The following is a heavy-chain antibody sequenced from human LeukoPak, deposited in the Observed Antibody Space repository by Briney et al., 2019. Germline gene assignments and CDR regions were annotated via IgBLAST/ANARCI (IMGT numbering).Heavy chain of an antibody. CDR1: GYTFTGYY. CDR3: ARIVGGYCSGGSCYWPNDAFDI. Sequence: ASVKVSYKASGYTFTGYYMHWVRQAPGQGLEWMGWINPSSGGTNYAQKFQGRVTMTRDTSISTAYMELSRLRSDDTAVYYCARIVGGYCSGGSCYWPNDAFDIWGQGTMVTVSS. V-gene: IGHV1-2*02. J-gene: IGHJ3*02. CDR2: INPSSGGT. D-gene: IGHD2-15*01.